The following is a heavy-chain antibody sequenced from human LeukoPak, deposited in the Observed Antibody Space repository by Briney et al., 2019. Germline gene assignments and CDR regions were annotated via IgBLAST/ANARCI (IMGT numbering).Heavy chain of an antibody. D-gene: IGHD3-9*01. CDR3: ARGPDVLRYFDWLGAFDI. CDR1: GGSISSGGYY. Sequence: SETLSLTCTVSGGSISSGGYYWSWIRQHLGKGLEWIGYIYYSGSTYYNPSLKSRVTISVDTSKNQFSLKLSSVTAADTAVYYCARGPDVLRYFDWLGAFDIWGQGTMVTVSS. CDR2: IYYSGST. V-gene: IGHV4-31*03. J-gene: IGHJ3*02.